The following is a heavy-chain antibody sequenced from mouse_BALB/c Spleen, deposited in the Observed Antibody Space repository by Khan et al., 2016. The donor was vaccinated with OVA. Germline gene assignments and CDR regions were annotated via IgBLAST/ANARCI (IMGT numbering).Heavy chain of an antibody. CDR3: ARQGGIYDGPFDY. V-gene: IGHV5-9-3*01. CDR2: VSSGGSFT. D-gene: IGHD2-3*01. Sequence: EVELVESGGDLVKPGGSLKLSCAASGFTFNNYAMSWVRQTPEKRLEWVATVSSGGSFTYYPDSVKGGFPISIDNAKNTLSLQMSSLRSNDTAMYYCARQGGIYDGPFDYWGQGTTLTVSS. J-gene: IGHJ2*01. CDR1: GFTFNNYA.